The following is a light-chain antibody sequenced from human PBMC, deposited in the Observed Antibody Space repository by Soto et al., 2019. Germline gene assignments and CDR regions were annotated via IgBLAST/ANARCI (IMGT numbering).Light chain of an antibody. CDR1: SSDVGSYNL. CDR2: EGN. CDR3: CSYAGPTTLYV. V-gene: IGLV2-23*01. Sequence: QSALTQPASVSGSPGQSITISCTGTSSDVGSYNLVSWYQQHPGKAPKLIIYEGNKRPSGVSNHFSASKSGNTASLTISGLQAEDEADYYCCSYAGPTTLYVFGTGTKLTVL. J-gene: IGLJ1*01.